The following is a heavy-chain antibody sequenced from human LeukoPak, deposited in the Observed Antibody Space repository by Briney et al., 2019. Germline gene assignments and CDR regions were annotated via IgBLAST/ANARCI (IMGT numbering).Heavy chain of an antibody. V-gene: IGHV3-30*02. CDR3: AKDYDCVWGSYGWYFQH. D-gene: IGHD3-16*02. CDR2: IRYDGSNK. J-gene: IGHJ1*01. Sequence: PGGSLRLSCAASGFTFSSYGMHWVRQAPGKGLEWVAFIRYDGSNKYYADSVKGRFTISRDNSKNTLYLQMNSLRAEDTAVYYCAKDYDCVWGSYGWYFQHWGQGTLVTVSS. CDR1: GFTFSSYG.